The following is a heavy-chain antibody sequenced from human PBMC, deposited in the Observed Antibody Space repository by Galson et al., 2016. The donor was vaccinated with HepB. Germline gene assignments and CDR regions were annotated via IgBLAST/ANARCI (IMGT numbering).Heavy chain of an antibody. CDR2: SGDAT. CDR3: AREGIFGSGWFYLDS. Sequence: SGDATHYADFVKGRFTISRDNSKNTLWLQLNSLRAEDTALYYCAREGIFGSGWFYLDSWGQGTLVTVSS. V-gene: IGHV3-23*01. J-gene: IGHJ4*02. D-gene: IGHD6-19*01.